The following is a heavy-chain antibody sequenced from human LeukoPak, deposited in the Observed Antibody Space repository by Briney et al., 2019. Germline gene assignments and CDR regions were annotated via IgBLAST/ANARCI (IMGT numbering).Heavy chain of an antibody. D-gene: IGHD1-14*01. CDR3: ARESVGGTVGYHYMDV. J-gene: IGHJ6*03. CDR2: MNPNSGNT. Sequence: GASVKVSCKASGYTFTSYDINWVRQATGQGLEWMGWMNPNSGNTGYAQKFQGRVTMTRNTSISTAYMELSSLRSEDTAVYYCARESVGGTVGYHYMDVWGKGTTVTVSS. CDR1: GYTFTSYD. V-gene: IGHV1-8*01.